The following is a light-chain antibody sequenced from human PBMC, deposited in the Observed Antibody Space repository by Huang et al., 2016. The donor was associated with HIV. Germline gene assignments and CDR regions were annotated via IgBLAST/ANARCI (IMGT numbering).Light chain of an antibody. CDR3: QQYDNWPYT. J-gene: IGKJ2*01. CDR1: QSISSN. V-gene: IGKV3-15*01. Sequence: EIVMTQSPATLSVSPGERATLSCRASQSISSNLAWYQQKPGQAPRLLIHGASTRATGIPPTFSGSGSGTEFTLTISSLQSEDFAVYHCQQYDNWPYTFGQGTKLEIK. CDR2: GAS.